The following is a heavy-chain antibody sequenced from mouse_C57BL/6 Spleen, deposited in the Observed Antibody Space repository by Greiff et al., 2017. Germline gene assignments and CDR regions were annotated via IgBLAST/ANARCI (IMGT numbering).Heavy chain of an antibody. CDR3: ARGDTTEDY. Sequence: QVQLQQPGAELVKPGASVKMSCTASGYTFTSYWITWVKQRPGQGLGWIGDIYPGSGSTNYNEKFKSKATLTVDTSSSTAYMQLSSLTSEDSAVYYCARGDTTEDYWGQGTTLTVSS. CDR1: GYTFTSYW. D-gene: IGHD1-1*01. V-gene: IGHV1-55*01. J-gene: IGHJ2*01. CDR2: IYPGSGST.